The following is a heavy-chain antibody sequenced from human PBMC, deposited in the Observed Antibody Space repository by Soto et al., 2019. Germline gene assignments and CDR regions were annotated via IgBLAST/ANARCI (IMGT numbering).Heavy chain of an antibody. J-gene: IGHJ6*02. V-gene: IGHV1-69*12. D-gene: IGHD4-17*01. CDR1: GGTFSSYA. CDR2: IIPIFGTA. CDR3: ASPTTPLYYYYGMHV. Sequence: QVQLVQSGAEVKKPGSSVKVSCKASGGTFSSYAISWVRQAPGQGLEWMGGIIPIFGTANYAQKFQGRVTNTADEPTITAYIELSSLRSEDTAVYYSASPTTPLYYYYGMHVWGQGTTFTVSS.